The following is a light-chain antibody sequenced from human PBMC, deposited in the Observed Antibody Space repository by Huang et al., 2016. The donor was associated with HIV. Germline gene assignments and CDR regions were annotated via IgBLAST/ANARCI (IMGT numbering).Light chain of an antibody. Sequence: DIQMTQSPSSVSASVGDTVTITCRANQGISSWLAWYQQKPGKAPNLLIYATSNLQSGVPSRFCGSGSGTDFTLTISSLQPEDSATYYCQQAHSFPHTFGQGTKLEVK. CDR3: QQAHSFPHT. J-gene: IGKJ2*01. CDR2: ATS. CDR1: QGISSW. V-gene: IGKV1-12*01.